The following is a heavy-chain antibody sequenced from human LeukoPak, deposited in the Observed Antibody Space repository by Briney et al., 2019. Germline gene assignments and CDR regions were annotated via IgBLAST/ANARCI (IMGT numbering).Heavy chain of an antibody. V-gene: IGHV3-30-3*01. CDR1: GFTVSSYA. Sequence: PGGSLRLSCAASGFTVSSYAMHWVRQAPGKGLEWVAVISYDGSNKYYADSVKGRYTISRDNSKNTLYLQMNSMRAEDTAVYYCARDRGLIAAIGYFDYWGQGTLVTVSS. CDR2: ISYDGSNK. J-gene: IGHJ4*02. D-gene: IGHD6-25*01. CDR3: ARDRGLIAAIGYFDY.